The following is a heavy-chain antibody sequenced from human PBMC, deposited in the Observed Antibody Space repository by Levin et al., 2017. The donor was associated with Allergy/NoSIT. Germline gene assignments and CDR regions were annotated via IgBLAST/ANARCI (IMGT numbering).Heavy chain of an antibody. D-gene: IGHD3-16*02. CDR1: GFTFGDYA. CDR2: IRNKAHGGTT. Sequence: SCTGSGFTFGDYAMSWVRQAPGKGLEWVGFIRNKAHGGTTEYAASVKGRLTISRDDSKSIAYLQMNSLKTEDTAVYFCARGGPPNYDYNWGSYRDVYFDCWGQGALVAVSS. CDR3: ARGGPPNYDYNWGSYRDVYFDC. J-gene: IGHJ4*02. V-gene: IGHV3-49*04.